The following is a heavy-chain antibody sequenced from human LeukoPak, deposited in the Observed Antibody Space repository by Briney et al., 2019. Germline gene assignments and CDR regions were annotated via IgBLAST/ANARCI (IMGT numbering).Heavy chain of an antibody. CDR1: GGSISSYY. V-gene: IGHV4-59*12. J-gene: IGHJ5*02. Sequence: SETLSLTCTVSGGSISSYYWHWVRQPPGKGLEWIGYIYYSGSTKYNPSLKSRVTMSVDTSKNRFSLKLSSVTAADTAVFYCARDRVCGSSHSCSYPWWTPGGMGPLVTVSS. CDR3: ARDRVCGSSHSCSYPWWTP. CDR2: IYYSGST. D-gene: IGHD2-2*01.